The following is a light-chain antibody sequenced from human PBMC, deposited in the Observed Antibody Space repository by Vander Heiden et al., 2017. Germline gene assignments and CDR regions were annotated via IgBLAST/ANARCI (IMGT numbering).Light chain of an antibody. CDR1: QSLLHNDEKTY. CDR2: EVS. Sequence: EIVMTQTRLSLSVTPGQTPSISCKSSQSLLHNDEKTYLYWYLQKPGQPPQLLIYEVSNRFSGVPKRFSGSGSGTDFTLRISRVEAEDVGVYYCMQSMQLPITFGGGTKVEIK. CDR3: MQSMQLPIT. J-gene: IGKJ4*01. V-gene: IGKV2D-29*01.